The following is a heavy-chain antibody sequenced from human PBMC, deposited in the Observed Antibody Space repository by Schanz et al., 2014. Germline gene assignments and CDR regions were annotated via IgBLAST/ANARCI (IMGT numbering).Heavy chain of an antibody. CDR3: ELITLDRGVRNDY. D-gene: IGHD3-10*01. CDR1: GGSISTYY. J-gene: IGHJ4*02. V-gene: IGHV4-4*07. Sequence: QVQLQESGPGLVKPSETLSLTCTVSGGSISTYYWSWIRQPAGKGLEWIGRIYTSGSTNYNPSLKSRVPMSVDTSKNQFSLRLTSVTAADTAVYYCELITLDRGVRNDYWGQGTLVSVSS. CDR2: IYTSGST.